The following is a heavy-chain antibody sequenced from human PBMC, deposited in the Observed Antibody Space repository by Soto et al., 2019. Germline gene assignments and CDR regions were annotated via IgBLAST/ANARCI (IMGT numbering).Heavy chain of an antibody. V-gene: IGHV1-69*13. D-gene: IGHD4-4*01. CDR3: ASTDSPNPYSLIPRGYYFDY. CDR1: GGTFSSYA. CDR2: IIPIFGTA. Sequence: SVKVSCKASGGTFSSYAISWVRQAPGQGLEWMGGIIPIFGTANYAQKFQGRVTITADESTSTAYMELSSLRSEDTAVYYCASTDSPNPYSLIPRGYYFDYWGQGTLVTVSS. J-gene: IGHJ4*02.